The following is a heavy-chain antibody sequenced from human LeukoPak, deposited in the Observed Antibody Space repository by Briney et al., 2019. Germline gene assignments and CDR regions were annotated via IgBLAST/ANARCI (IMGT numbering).Heavy chain of an antibody. D-gene: IGHD3-16*01. J-gene: IGHJ4*02. V-gene: IGHV4-59*01. CDR1: GGSISSYY. CDR2: IYYSGST. CDR3: ARTYGWYYFDY. Sequence: SETLSLTCTVPGGSISSYYWSWIRQPPGKGLEWIGYIYYSGSTNYNPSLKSRVTISVDTSKNQFSLKLSSVTAADTAVYYCARTYGWYYFDYWGQGTLVTVSS.